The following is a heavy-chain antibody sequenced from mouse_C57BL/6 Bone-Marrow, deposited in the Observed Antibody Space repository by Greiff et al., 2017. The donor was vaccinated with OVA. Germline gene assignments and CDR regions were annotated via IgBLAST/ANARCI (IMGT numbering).Heavy chain of an antibody. J-gene: IGHJ2*01. Sequence: VQLQQSAAELVKPGASVKLSCTASGFNIKDYYMHWVKQRTEQGLEWIGRIDPEDGETKYAPKFQGKATITADTSSNTAYLQLSSLTSEDTAVYYCALRQLRLPYYFDYWGQGTTLTVSS. CDR3: ALRQLRLPYYFDY. D-gene: IGHD3-2*02. CDR1: GFNIKDYY. V-gene: IGHV14-2*01. CDR2: IDPEDGET.